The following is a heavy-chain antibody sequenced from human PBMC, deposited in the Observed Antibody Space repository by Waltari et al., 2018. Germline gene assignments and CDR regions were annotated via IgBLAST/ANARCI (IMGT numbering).Heavy chain of an antibody. CDR3: ALHQRRFDP. J-gene: IGHJ5*02. CDR1: GGPFSSYA. V-gene: IGHV1-69*05. CDR2: ISPIVGTA. Sequence: QVQLVQSGAEVKKPGSSVKVSCKASGGPFSSYAISWVRQAPGQGLEWMGGISPIVGTANYAQKLQGRVTITTEESTSTAYMGLSSLRSEDTAVYYCALHQRRFDPWGQGTLVTVSS.